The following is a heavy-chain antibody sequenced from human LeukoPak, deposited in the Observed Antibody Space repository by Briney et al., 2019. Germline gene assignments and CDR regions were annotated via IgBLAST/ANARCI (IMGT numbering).Heavy chain of an antibody. J-gene: IGHJ5*02. D-gene: IGHD3-10*01. CDR2: ISDDGIKI. CDR1: GFTFSSYG. V-gene: IGHV3-30*03. CDR3: ARGSLSGGDWFDP. Sequence: GGSLRLSCAASGFTFSSYGMHWVRQAPGKGLEWVAVISDDGIKIYYADSVKGRFTISRDKSKNTVYLQMNSLRADDTAVYYCARGSLSGGDWFDPWGQGTLVTVSS.